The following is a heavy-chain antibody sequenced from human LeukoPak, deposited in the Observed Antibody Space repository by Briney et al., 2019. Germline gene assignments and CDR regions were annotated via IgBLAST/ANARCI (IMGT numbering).Heavy chain of an antibody. J-gene: IGHJ4*02. V-gene: IGHV3-7*01. CDR3: ARDYYDSSAYYWFDY. Sequence: GGSLRLSCAASGFTITSYWMSWVRQAPGKGLEWAANIKQDGSERYYVDSVKGRFTISRDNAKNSLYLQMNSLRAEDTAVYYCARDYYDSSAYYWFDYWGQGTLVTVSS. CDR2: IKQDGSER. CDR1: GFTITSYW. D-gene: IGHD3-22*01.